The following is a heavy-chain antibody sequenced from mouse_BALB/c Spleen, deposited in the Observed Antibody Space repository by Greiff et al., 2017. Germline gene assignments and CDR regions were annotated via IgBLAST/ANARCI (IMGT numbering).Heavy chain of an antibody. J-gene: IGHJ3*01. CDR2: ISSGGST. Sequence: EVKVVESGGGLVKPGGSLKLSCAASGFTFSSYAMSWVRQTPEKRLEWVASISSGGSTYYPDSVKGRFTISRDNARNILYLQMSSLRSEDTAVYYCARGGHYYGAFAYWGQGTLVTVSA. V-gene: IGHV5-6-5*01. CDR3: ARGGHYYGAFAY. CDR1: GFTFSSYA. D-gene: IGHD1-2*01.